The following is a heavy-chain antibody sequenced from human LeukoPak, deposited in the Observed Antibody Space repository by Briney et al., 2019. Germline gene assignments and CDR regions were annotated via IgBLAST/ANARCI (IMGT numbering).Heavy chain of an antibody. CDR2: VHLNGAT. J-gene: IGHJ4*02. V-gene: IGHV4-4*02. D-gene: IGHD1-26*01. CDR1: GGSIITTNW. CDR3: TREGGAFSPFGF. Sequence: PSGTLSLTCGVSGGSIITTNWWSWVRQLPGKGLEWIGEVHLNGATNYNPSLESRVSMSIDKSKNQLSLKLSPLTAADTATYYCTREGGAFSPFGFWGQGTLVTVSS.